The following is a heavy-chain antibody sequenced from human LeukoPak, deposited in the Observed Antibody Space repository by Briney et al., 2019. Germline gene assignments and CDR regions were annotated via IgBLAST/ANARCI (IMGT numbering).Heavy chain of an antibody. CDR2: TGLNSVNT. CDR1: GFTFSRHA. CDR3: AKGDDIGKHPTRAYYFDT. V-gene: IGHV3-23*01. D-gene: IGHD5-24*01. Sequence: PGGSLRLSCAASGFTFSRHAMSWVRQAPGKGLEWVSTTGLNSVNTLCAESVQGLFSISIDNSKNTLDLQMDNLRVDDTAVYYCAKGDDIGKHPTRAYYFDTWGQGTLVTVSS. J-gene: IGHJ4*02.